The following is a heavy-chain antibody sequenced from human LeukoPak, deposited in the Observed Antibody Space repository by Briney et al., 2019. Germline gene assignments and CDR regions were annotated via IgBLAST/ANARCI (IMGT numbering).Heavy chain of an antibody. CDR3: ARDKDSSSWYGDAFDI. D-gene: IGHD6-13*01. V-gene: IGHV4-59*01. Sequence: SETLSLTCTVSGGSITSYYWSWIRQPPGKGLEWIGYIYYSGGTNYDPSLKSRVTISIDTSKNQFSLKLSSVTAADTAVYYCARDKDSSSWYGDAFDIWGQGTMVTVSS. CDR2: IYYSGGT. J-gene: IGHJ3*02. CDR1: GGSITSYY.